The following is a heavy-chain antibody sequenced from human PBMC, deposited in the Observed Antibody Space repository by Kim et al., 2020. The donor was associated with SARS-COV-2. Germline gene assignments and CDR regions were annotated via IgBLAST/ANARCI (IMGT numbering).Heavy chain of an antibody. Sequence: GGSLRLTCAASGFAFSSYGMTWVRQAPGKGLEWVSSFSSDDITYYADSVKGRFTISRDNSKNMLYLQMNSLRAEHTAVYYCGDYHGPGSHFTYWGQGTQVTVSS. V-gene: IGHV3-23*01. CDR3: GDYHGPGSHFTY. D-gene: IGHD3-10*01. CDR1: GFAFSSYG. CDR2: FSSDDIT. J-gene: IGHJ4*02.